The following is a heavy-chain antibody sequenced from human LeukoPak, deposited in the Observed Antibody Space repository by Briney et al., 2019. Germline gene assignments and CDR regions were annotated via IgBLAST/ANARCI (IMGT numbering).Heavy chain of an antibody. V-gene: IGHV1-24*01. Sequence: ASVKVSCKVSGYTLTELSMHWVRQAPGKGLEWMGGFDPEDGETIYAQKSQGRVTMTEDTSTDTAYMELSSLRSEDTAVYYCATCYGSGSYYYYYYMDVWGKGTTVTVSS. CDR1: GYTLTELS. D-gene: IGHD3-10*01. J-gene: IGHJ6*03. CDR2: FDPEDGET. CDR3: ATCYGSGSYYYYYYMDV.